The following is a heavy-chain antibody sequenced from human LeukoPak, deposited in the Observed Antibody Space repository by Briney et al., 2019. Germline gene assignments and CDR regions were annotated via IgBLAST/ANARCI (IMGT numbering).Heavy chain of an antibody. J-gene: IGHJ4*02. D-gene: IGHD5-18*01. CDR1: GGSISSHY. V-gene: IGHV4-59*11. CDR3: ATIKRGNIFGFFDF. Sequence: SETLSLTCTVSGGSISSHYWSWVRQPPGKGLEWIGYVLDNVRTKDNPSLNSGFTLSADTSQNQFSLRLTSVTAADTAVYYCATIKRGNIFGFFDFWGQGILV. CDR2: VLDNVRT.